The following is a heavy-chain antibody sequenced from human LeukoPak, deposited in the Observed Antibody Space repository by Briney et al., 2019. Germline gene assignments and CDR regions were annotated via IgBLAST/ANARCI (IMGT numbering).Heavy chain of an antibody. D-gene: IGHD2-15*01. CDR2: ISSSSSYI. V-gene: IGHV3-21*01. J-gene: IGHJ5*02. CDR1: GFTFSTYA. CDR3: ARGVGIYNWFDP. Sequence: GGSLRLSCAASGFTFSTYAMSWVRQAPGKGLEWVSSISSSSSYIYYADSVKGRFTISRDNAKNSLYLQMNSLRAEDTAVYYCARGVGIYNWFDPWGQGTLVTVSS.